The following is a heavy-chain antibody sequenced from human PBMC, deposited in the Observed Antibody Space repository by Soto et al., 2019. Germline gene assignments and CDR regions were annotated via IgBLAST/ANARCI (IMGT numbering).Heavy chain of an antibody. CDR1: GGSFSGYY. CDR3: ARESHDILTGPPWVWYFDL. CDR2: INDRGSI. J-gene: IGHJ2*01. D-gene: IGHD3-9*01. V-gene: IGHV4-34*01. Sequence: QVQLQQWGAGQLRPLETLSLTCGVSGGSFSGYYWAWIRQSPGKGLEWIGEINDRGSINYNPSLKSRVSISVDTSKNHYSLNLRSVTAADTAVYYCARESHDILTGPPWVWYFDLGGRGTLVTVSS.